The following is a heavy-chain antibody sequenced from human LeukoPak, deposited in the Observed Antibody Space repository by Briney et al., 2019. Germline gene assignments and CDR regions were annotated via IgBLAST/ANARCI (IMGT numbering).Heavy chain of an antibody. CDR2: ISYDGSNK. J-gene: IGHJ4*02. V-gene: IGHV3-30*18. Sequence: PGGSLSLSCAASGFTFSSYGMHWVRQAPGKGLEWVAVISYDGSNKYYADSVKGRFTISRDNSKNTLYLQMNSLRAEDTAVYYCAKDSGSPWIQLWLRSWGQGTLVTVSS. D-gene: IGHD5-18*01. CDR3: AKDSGSPWIQLWLRS. CDR1: GFTFSSYG.